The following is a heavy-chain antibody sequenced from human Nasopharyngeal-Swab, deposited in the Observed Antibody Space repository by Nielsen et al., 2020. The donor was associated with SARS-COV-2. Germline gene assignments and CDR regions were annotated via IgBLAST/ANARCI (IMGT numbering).Heavy chain of an antibody. CDR1: GFTFSKFY. CDR3: ARGGSSFPFDY. J-gene: IGHJ4*02. CDR2: IKQDGSGS. Sequence: LKISRTASGFTFSKFYMSWVRQAAGKGLEWVANIKQDGSGSYYVDSVKGRFTISRDDANNSLYLQMNSLRAGDTGVYYCARGGSSFPFDYWGPGTLVTVSS. V-gene: IGHV3-7*01. D-gene: IGHD6-13*01.